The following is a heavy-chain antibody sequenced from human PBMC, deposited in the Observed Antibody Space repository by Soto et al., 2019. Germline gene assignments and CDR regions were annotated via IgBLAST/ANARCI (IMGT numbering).Heavy chain of an antibody. CDR2: ISGSGGST. J-gene: IGHJ4*02. CDR1: GFTFSSYA. Sequence: VGSLRFSCAASGFTFSSYAMSWVRQAPGKGLDWVSAISGSGGSTYYADSVKGRFTISRDNSKNTLYLQMNSLRAEDTAVYYCAKETHGGFLEWVNRYYFDYWGQGTLVTVSS. V-gene: IGHV3-23*01. D-gene: IGHD3-3*01. CDR3: AKETHGGFLEWVNRYYFDY.